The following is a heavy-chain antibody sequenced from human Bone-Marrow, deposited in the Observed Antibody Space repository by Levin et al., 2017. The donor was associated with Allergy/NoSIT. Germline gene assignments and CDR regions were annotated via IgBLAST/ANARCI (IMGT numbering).Heavy chain of an antibody. D-gene: IGHD3-3*01. J-gene: IGHJ4*02. CDR1: GYTFTNNY. V-gene: IGHV1-46*01. CDR2: INPSGGGT. CDR3: AREFGVLGPSSYYDFWIGYLDF. Sequence: GASVKVSCKPSGYTFTNNYIHWVRQAPGQGLEWMGLINPSGGGTSYPQKFQGRVTMTRDTSTSTVYMELSSLTSEDTAVYYCAREFGVLGPSSYYDFWIGYLDFWGQGTLVTVSS.